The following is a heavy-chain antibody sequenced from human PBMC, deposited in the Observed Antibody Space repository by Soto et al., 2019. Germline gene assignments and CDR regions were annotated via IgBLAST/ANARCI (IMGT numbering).Heavy chain of an antibody. CDR3: AKGPHYYGSGSQYGMDV. Sequence: GGSLRLSCAASGFTFSSYAMSWVRQAPGKGLEWVSAISGSGGSTYYADSVKGRFTISRDNSKNTLYLQMNSLRAEDTAVYYSAKGPHYYGSGSQYGMDVWGQGTTVTVSS. J-gene: IGHJ6*02. V-gene: IGHV3-23*01. CDR1: GFTFSSYA. CDR2: ISGSGGST. D-gene: IGHD3-10*01.